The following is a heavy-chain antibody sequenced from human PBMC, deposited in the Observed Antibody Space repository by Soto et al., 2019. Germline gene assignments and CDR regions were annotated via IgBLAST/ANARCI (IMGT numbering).Heavy chain of an antibody. V-gene: IGHV3-48*02. CDR3: ARQRITIFGVVPGNWFDP. CDR2: ISSRSTTI. D-gene: IGHD3-3*01. Sequence: GGSLRLSCAASGFTFSSYAMSWVRQAPGKGLEWISFISSRSTTIYYADSVKGRFTISRDNAKNSLYLQMNSLRDEDTAVYYCARQRITIFGVVPGNWFDPWGQGTLVTVSS. J-gene: IGHJ5*02. CDR1: GFTFSSYA.